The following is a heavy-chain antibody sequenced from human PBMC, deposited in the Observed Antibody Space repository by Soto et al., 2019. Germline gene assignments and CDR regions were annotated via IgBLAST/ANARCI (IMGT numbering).Heavy chain of an antibody. CDR2: INPSSGGT. CDR1: GNTVTTYY. Sequence: QVQLVQSGAEVENPGASVKVSCKASGNTVTTYYMHWVRQAPGQGIEWMGLINPSSGGTAYAQKLQGRVTMTRDTSTGTVYMELSSLRFEDTAIYYCARENTGFDVWGQGTMVTVSS. V-gene: IGHV1-46*01. D-gene: IGHD4-17*01. CDR3: ARENTGFDV. J-gene: IGHJ3*01.